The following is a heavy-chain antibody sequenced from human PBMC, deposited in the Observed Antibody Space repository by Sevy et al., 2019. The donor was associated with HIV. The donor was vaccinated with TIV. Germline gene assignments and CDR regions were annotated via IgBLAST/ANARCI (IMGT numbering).Heavy chain of an antibody. Sequence: SETLSLTCTVSGGSISSGDYYWSWIRQPPGKGLEWIGYIFYSGSTYFNPSLKSRVTISLATSNGQFSLRLSSVTAADTAVFYCARQRASSGYFYFDSWGQGTLVTVSS. D-gene: IGHD3-22*01. V-gene: IGHV4-30-4*01. CDR1: GGSISSGDYY. J-gene: IGHJ4*02. CDR2: IFYSGST. CDR3: ARQRASSGYFYFDS.